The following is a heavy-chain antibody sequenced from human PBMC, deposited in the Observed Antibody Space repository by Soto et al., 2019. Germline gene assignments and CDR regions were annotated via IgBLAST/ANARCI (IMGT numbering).Heavy chain of an antibody. J-gene: IGHJ4*02. V-gene: IGHV3-30-3*01. D-gene: IGHD6-13*01. CDR2: ISYDGSNK. Sequence: GGCLRLACAACGVSFSSYAVHWVRQAPGKGLEWVAVISYDGSNKYYADSVKGRFTISRDNSKNTLYLQMNSLRAEDTAVYYCARDYLIEEAAGTHFDYWGQGTLVTVSS. CDR1: GVSFSSYA. CDR3: ARDYLIEEAAGTHFDY.